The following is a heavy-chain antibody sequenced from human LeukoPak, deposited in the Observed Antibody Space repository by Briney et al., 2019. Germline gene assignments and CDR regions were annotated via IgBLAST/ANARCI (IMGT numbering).Heavy chain of an antibody. Sequence: SETLSLTCTVSGGSISSSSYYWGWIRQPPGKWLEWIGSIYYSGSTYYNPSLKSRVTISVDTSKNQFSLKLSSVTAADTAVYYCARLGGGYSYGYGVDYWGQGTLVTVSS. CDR1: GGSISSSSYY. CDR3: ARLGGGYSYGYGVDY. J-gene: IGHJ4*02. CDR2: IYYSGST. D-gene: IGHD5-18*01. V-gene: IGHV4-39*01.